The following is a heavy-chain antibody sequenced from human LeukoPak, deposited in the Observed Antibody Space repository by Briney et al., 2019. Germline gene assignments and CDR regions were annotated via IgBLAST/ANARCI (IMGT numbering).Heavy chain of an antibody. CDR1: GGTFGSYA. D-gene: IGHD3-10*01. CDR3: AGVVLWFGELYPRNYGMDV. J-gene: IGHJ6*04. CDR2: IIPIFGTA. V-gene: IGHV1-69*13. Sequence: SVKVSCKASGGTFGSYAISWVRQAPGQGLEWMGGIIPIFGTANYAQKFQGRVTITADESTSTAYMELSSVTAADTAVYYCAGVVLWFGELYPRNYGMDVWGKGTTVAVSS.